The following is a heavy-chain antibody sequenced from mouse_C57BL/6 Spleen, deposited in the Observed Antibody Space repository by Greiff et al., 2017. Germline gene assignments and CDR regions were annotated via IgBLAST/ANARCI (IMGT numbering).Heavy chain of an antibody. CDR3: ARLGQLKAMDY. CDR2: IYPGSGNT. CDR1: GYSFTSYY. V-gene: IGHV1-66*01. D-gene: IGHD3-2*02. J-gene: IGHJ4*01. Sequence: QVQLQQSGPELVKPGASVKISCKASGYSFTSYYIHWVKQRPGQGLEWIGWIYPGSGNTKYNEKFKGKATLTADTSSSTAYMQLSSLTSEDSAVYYCARLGQLKAMDYWGQGTSVTVSS.